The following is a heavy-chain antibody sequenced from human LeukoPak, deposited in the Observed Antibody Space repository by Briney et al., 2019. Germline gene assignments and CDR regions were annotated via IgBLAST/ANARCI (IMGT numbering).Heavy chain of an antibody. CDR2: ISWNSGSI. CDR1: GFTFDDYA. CDR3: AKDIEDSGYDSRFDY. J-gene: IGHJ4*02. V-gene: IGHV3-9*01. Sequence: PGRSLRLSCAASGFTFDDYAMHWVRQAPGKGLEWVSGISWNSGSIGYADSVKGRFTISRDNAKNSPYLQMNSLRAEDTALYYCAKDIEDSGYDSRFDYSGQGTLVTVSS. D-gene: IGHD5-12*01.